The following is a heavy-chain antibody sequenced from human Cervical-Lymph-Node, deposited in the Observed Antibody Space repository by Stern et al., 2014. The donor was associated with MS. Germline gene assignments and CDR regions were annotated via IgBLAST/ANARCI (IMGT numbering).Heavy chain of an antibody. CDR3: ARYYYESSGYPPSYFDY. V-gene: IGHV4-61*02. Sequence: VHLVESGPGLVKPSQTLSLTCTVSGGSITSGSSFWSWIRQPAGQGLEWIGRIHARSNPTYSPPPRKRVPMSVHPHKTQFPLKVPSGTAADTAVYYCARYYYESSGYPPSYFDYWGQGILVTVSS. CDR2: IHARSNP. D-gene: IGHD3-22*01. CDR1: GGSITSGSSF. J-gene: IGHJ4*02.